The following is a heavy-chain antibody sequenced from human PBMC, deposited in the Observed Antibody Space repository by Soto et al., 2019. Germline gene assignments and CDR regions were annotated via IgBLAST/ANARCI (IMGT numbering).Heavy chain of an antibody. V-gene: IGHV1-18*01. J-gene: IGHJ6*02. CDR3: ARDPRVRCSGCTCYPLNYYFYGMDV. CDR2: ISAYNGNT. CDR1: GYTFMSYG. Sequence: QGQLVQSGGEVKKPGASVKVSCKASGYTFMSYGISWVRQAPGQGLEWMGWISAYNGNTNYAQRLKSRVPMRTDKSMSTVYMELRSLRSDDTAVCYCARDPRVRCSGCTCYPLNYYFYGMDVWGQGTTVTVSS. D-gene: IGHD2-15*01.